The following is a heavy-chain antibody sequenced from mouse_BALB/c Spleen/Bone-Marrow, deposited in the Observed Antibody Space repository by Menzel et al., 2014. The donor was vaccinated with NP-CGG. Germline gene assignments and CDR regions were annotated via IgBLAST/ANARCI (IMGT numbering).Heavy chain of an antibody. CDR3: TRKGALITHYYAMDY. CDR2: ISSGSSTI. J-gene: IGHJ4*01. V-gene: IGHV5-17*02. Sequence: EVKLMESGGGLVQPGGSRKLSCAASGFTFSSFGMHWVRQASEKGLEWVAYISSGSSTIYYADTVKGRFTISRDNPKNTLFLQMTSLRSEDTAMYYCTRKGALITHYYAMDYWGQGTSVTVPS. D-gene: IGHD2-4*01. CDR1: GFTFSSFG.